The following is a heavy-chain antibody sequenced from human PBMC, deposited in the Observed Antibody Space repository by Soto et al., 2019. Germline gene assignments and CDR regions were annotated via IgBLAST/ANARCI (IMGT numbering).Heavy chain of an antibody. CDR1: GGSVSSGSYY. J-gene: IGHJ6*02. CDR2: IYYSGST. D-gene: IGHD6-6*01. Sequence: SETLSLTCTVSGGSVSSGSYYWSWIRQPPGKGLEWIGYIYYSGSTNYNPSLKSRVTISVDTSKNQFSLKLSSVTAADTAVYYCARERSSSSPRYYYYGMDVWGQGNTVTVSS. CDR3: ARERSSSSPRYYYYGMDV. V-gene: IGHV4-61*01.